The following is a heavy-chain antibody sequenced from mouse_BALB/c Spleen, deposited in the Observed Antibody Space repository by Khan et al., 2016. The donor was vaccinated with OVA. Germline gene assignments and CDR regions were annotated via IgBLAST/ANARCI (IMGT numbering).Heavy chain of an antibody. V-gene: IGHV1-9*01. Sequence: QLVQSGAELMKPGASVKISCKATGYTFSSYWIEWVKQRPGHGLEWIGEILPGSGSTNYNEKFKGKATFTADTSSNTAYLQLNSLTSEDSAVYYCARTTYYFDYWGQGTTLTVSS. J-gene: IGHJ2*01. CDR2: ILPGSGST. CDR1: GYTFSSYW. CDR3: ARTTYYFDY.